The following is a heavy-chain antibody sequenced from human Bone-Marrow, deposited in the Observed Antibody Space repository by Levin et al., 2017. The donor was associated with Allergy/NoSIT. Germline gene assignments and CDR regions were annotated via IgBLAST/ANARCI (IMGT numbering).Heavy chain of an antibody. CDR1: GGSISSSSYY. CDR2: TYHSGTT. V-gene: IGHV4-39*01. D-gene: IGHD3-16*01. CDR3: ARHLPDSDYPRYMDV. Sequence: PSETLSLTCTVSGGSISSSSYYWGWIRQPPGKGLEYIGSTYHSGTTYYNPSLNRRVTISADTSNNHFSLQMSSVTAADTAVYYCARHLPDSDYPRYMDVWGKGTTVTVSS. J-gene: IGHJ6*03.